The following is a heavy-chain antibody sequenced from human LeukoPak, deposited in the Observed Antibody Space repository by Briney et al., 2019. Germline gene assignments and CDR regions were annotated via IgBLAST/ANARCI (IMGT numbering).Heavy chain of an antibody. D-gene: IGHD2/OR15-2a*01. V-gene: IGHV4-38-2*01. CDR1: GFSISSGYF. CDR2: IYHSRTT. CDR3: ARLAVVEYPASRSNYFDY. J-gene: IGHJ4*02. Sequence: PSETLSLTCAVSGFSISSGYFWSCVRGPPEEVPECIGSIYHSRTTYYTPPLKSRVTISVDTSKNQFSVKLNSVTAADTAMYYCARLAVVEYPASRSNYFDYWGQGTLVSVSS.